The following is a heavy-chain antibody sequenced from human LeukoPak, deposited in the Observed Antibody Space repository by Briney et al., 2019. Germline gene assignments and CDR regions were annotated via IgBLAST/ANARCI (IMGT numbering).Heavy chain of an antibody. CDR3: ARDSPGYGGYSY. J-gene: IGHJ4*02. CDR2: IKEDGSAK. CDR1: GFTSSWYW. V-gene: IGHV3-7*04. D-gene: IGHD5-12*01. Sequence: GGAPKVCCAGSGFTSSWYWMTWERKAPGEGLEWVANIKEDGSAKYYVDSMKGRFTISRDNAKNSLYLQINSLRAEDTAVYYCARDSPGYGGYSYWGQGTLVTVSS.